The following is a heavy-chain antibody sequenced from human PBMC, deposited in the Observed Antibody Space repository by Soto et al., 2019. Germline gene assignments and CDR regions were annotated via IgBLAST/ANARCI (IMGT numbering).Heavy chain of an antibody. J-gene: IGHJ4*02. CDR1: GGSFSGYI. CDR2: INHSGSA. D-gene: IGHD6-19*01. V-gene: IGHV4-34*01. CDR3: ARGLITGSHYSGGWYYFDS. Sequence: SETLCVSWAVDGGSFSGYIWSWIRQTPGKGLQWIGQINHSGSASYNPSLKSRVTISVHTSNSQFSLELSSVTAADTAVYYCARGLITGSHYSGGWYYFDSWGQGTQVTVSS.